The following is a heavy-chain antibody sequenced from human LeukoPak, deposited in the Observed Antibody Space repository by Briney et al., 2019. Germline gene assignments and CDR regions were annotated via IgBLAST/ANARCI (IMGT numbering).Heavy chain of an antibody. CDR3: ARDSRRGAAGVYYFDY. V-gene: IGHV1-69*06. J-gene: IGHJ4*02. CDR2: IIPIFGTA. CDR1: GGTFISYA. Sequence: AASVTVSFKASGGTFISYAISWVRQAPGQGLEWMGGIIPIFGTANYAQKFQGRVTITADKSTSTAYVELSSLRSEDTAVYYCARDSRRGAAGVYYFDYWGQGTLVTVSS. D-gene: IGHD2-15*01.